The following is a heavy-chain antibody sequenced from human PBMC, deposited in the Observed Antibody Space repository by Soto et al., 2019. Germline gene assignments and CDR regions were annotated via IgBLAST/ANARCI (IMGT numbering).Heavy chain of an antibody. CDR2: INHSGST. CDR1: GGSFSGYY. J-gene: IGHJ4*02. Sequence: QVQLQQWGAGLLKPSETLPLTCAVYGGSFSGYYWSWIRQPPGKGLEWIGEINHSGSTNYNPSLKSRVTISVDTSKNQFSLKLSSVTAADTAVYYCARGRGRYYYGSGKASWYFDYWGQGTLVTVSS. V-gene: IGHV4-34*01. D-gene: IGHD3-10*01. CDR3: ARGRGRYYYGSGKASWYFDY.